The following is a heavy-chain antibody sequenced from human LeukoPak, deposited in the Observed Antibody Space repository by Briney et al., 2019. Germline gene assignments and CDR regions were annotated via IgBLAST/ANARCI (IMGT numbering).Heavy chain of an antibody. D-gene: IGHD4-17*01. CDR1: GFTFSSYA. CDR2: ISYDGSNK. Sequence: GGSLRLSCAASGFTFSSYAIHWVRQAPGKGLEWVAVISYDGSNKYYTDSVKGRFTISRDNSKNTLYLQMNSLRAEDTAVYYCARTRGYGDHQYGYFYYYYYMDVWGKGTTVTVSS. CDR3: ARTRGYGDHQYGYFYYYYYMDV. V-gene: IGHV3-30*04. J-gene: IGHJ6*03.